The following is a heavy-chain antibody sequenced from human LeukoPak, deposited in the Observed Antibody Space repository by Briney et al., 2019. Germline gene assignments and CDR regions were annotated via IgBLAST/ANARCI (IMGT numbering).Heavy chain of an antibody. J-gene: IGHJ4*02. CDR1: GFTFSSHG. D-gene: IGHD3-9*01. CDR2: IRNDGSDK. V-gene: IGHV3-30*02. CDR3: VRDADWSFDY. Sequence: GGSLRLSCGASGFTFSSHGMHWVRQAPGRGLEWVAFIRNDGSDKYYADSVKGRFTISRDNSKSTLSVQMNSLRVQDTAVYYCVRDADWSFDYWGQGTLLTVSS.